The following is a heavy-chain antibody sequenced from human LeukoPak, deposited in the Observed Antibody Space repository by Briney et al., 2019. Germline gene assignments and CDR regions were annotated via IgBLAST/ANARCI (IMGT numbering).Heavy chain of an antibody. CDR3: ARLYGSGKNYFDY. J-gene: IGHJ4*02. D-gene: IGHD3-10*01. Sequence: PLQTLSLTCTVSGGSIRSDNYYWNWIRQHPGKGPEWIGNIYYSGSTYYNPSLKSRVTLVVDTSKNQFSLQLTSVSTADTAVYYCARLYGSGKNYFDYWGQGTLVTVSS. CDR1: GGSIRSDNYY. V-gene: IGHV4-31*03. CDR2: IYYSGST.